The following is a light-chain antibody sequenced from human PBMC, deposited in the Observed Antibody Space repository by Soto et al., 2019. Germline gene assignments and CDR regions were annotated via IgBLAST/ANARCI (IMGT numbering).Light chain of an antibody. Sequence: QSVLTQPDSVYGSPGQSITFSCTGTSSNVCGYNYVSWYQQHPGKAPKLMIYDVSNRPSGVSDRFSGSKSGNTASLTISGLQAEDEADYYCSSYTSSSTPHFVFGTGTKVTVL. CDR1: SSNVCGYNY. J-gene: IGLJ1*01. CDR3: SSYTSSSTPHFV. V-gene: IGLV2-14*01. CDR2: DVS.